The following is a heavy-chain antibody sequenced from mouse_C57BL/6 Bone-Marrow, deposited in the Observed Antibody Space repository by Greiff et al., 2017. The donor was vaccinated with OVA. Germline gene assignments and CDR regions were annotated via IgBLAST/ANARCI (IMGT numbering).Heavy chain of an antibody. CDR3: ARQDYYGNYFDN. CDR2: ISSGGSYT. V-gene: IGHV5-6*01. D-gene: IGHD1-1*01. Sequence: EVHLVESGGDLVKPGGSLKLSCAASGFTFSSYGMSWVRQTPDKRLEWVATISSGGSYTYYPDSVKGRFTISRDNAKNTLYLQMSSLKSEDTAMYYCARQDYYGNYFDNWGQGTTLTVSS. J-gene: IGHJ2*01. CDR1: GFTFSSYG.